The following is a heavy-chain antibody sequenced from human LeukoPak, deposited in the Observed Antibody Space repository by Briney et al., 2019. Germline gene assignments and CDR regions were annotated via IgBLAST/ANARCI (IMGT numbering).Heavy chain of an antibody. D-gene: IGHD3-22*01. J-gene: IGHJ4*02. CDR1: GLSFSQLY. CDR3: ARESDCSGYFGY. Sequence: GGSLTLSCALSGLSFSQLYMMCLRQAPGKGLEWVSYINSSSTYTNSADSVRGRFTISRDNAKNSLYLQENRVEFDDTGVYLVARESDCSGYFGYWGQGTLVTVSS. CDR2: INSSSTYT. V-gene: IGHV3-11*06.